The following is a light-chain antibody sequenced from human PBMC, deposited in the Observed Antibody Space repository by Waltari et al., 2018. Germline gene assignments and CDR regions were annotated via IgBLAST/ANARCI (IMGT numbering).Light chain of an antibody. CDR2: AAS. V-gene: IGKV1D-16*01. CDR3: QQYSRYPIT. CDR1: QDISSL. J-gene: IGKJ5*01. Sequence: IQMTQSTSSLSASVGDRVPITCRASQDISSLLVWYQQKPEKAPKSLIYAASTLQSGVPSRFSGSGSGTEFTLTITSLQAEDFATYYCQQYSRYPITFGQGTRLDIK.